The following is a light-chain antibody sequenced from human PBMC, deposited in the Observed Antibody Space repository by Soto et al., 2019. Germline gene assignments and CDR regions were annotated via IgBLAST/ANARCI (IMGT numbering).Light chain of an antibody. V-gene: IGLV2-14*01. CDR2: EVS. J-gene: IGLJ3*02. CDR1: SSDVGGYNY. CDR3: AAWEDSLNGWV. Sequence: QSVLTQPASVSGSPGQSITISCTGTSSDVGGYNYVSWYQQHPGKAPKLMIYEVSNRPSGVSNRFSGSKSGNTASLTISGLQAEDEAEYYCAAWEDSLNGWVFGGGTKLTVL.